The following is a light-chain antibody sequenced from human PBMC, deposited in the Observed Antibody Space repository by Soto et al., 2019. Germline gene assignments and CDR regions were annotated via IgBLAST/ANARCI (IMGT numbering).Light chain of an antibody. J-gene: IGKJ1*01. Sequence: EIVLTQSPGTLSLSPGEIATLSCRASQSVSSNYLAWYQQKPGQAPRLLIFGASSRASGIPDRFSGSGSGTDFTLTIGRLEPEDFAVYYCQQYGRSPATFGQGTKVELK. CDR1: QSVSSNY. CDR2: GAS. CDR3: QQYGRSPAT. V-gene: IGKV3-20*01.